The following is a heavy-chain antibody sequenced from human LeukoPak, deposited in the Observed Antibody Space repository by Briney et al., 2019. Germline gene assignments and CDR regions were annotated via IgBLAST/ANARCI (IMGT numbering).Heavy chain of an antibody. Sequence: ASVKVSCKASGYTFTGYHIHWVRQAPGQGPEWMAWINPNSGGTKYAQKFQGRVTMTRDTSISTAYLDLSRLRSDDTAVYYCARDMDTGPDLFDYWGQGTLVTVSS. V-gene: IGHV1-2*02. D-gene: IGHD5-18*01. J-gene: IGHJ4*02. CDR3: ARDMDTGPDLFDY. CDR2: INPNSGGT. CDR1: GYTFTGYH.